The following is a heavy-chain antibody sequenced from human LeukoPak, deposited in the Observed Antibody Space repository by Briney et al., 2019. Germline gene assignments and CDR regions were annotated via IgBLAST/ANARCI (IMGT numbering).Heavy chain of an antibody. V-gene: IGHV3-30*03. CDR1: GFIFSSYG. CDR3: ASARALYGYSGYDEPYFDY. J-gene: IGHJ4*02. Sequence: GRSLRLSCAASGFIFSSYGMHWVRQAPGKGLEWVALVSYDGSDKYYADSVKGRLTISRDNSKNTLYLQMNSPRAEDTAVYHCASARALYGYSGYDEPYFDYWGQGTLVTVSS. D-gene: IGHD5-12*01. CDR2: VSYDGSDK.